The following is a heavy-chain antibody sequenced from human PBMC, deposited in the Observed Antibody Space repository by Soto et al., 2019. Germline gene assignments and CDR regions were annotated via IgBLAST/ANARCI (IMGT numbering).Heavy chain of an antibody. D-gene: IGHD1-7*01. Sequence: SETLSLTCAVSDGSISSCGYSWSWIRQPPGKGLEWIGYIYHSGSTYYNPSLKSRVTISVDRSKNQFSLKLSSVTAADTAVYYCARERATGNTLIDPWGQGTMVTVS. CDR1: DGSISSCGYS. V-gene: IGHV4-30-2*01. CDR3: ARERATGNTLIDP. J-gene: IGHJ5*02. CDR2: IYHSGST.